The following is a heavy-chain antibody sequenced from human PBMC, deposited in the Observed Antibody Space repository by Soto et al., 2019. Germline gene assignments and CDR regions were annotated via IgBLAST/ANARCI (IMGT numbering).Heavy chain of an antibody. CDR1: GHRFTTYW. CDR3: ASPTMTPTSFYYAMDV. D-gene: IGHD4-17*01. J-gene: IGHJ6*02. CDR2: INPTDSET. V-gene: IGHV5-10-1*01. Sequence: PGESLKISCKTSGHRFTTYWISWVRQMPGKGLEYMGKINPTDSETNYSPSFEGHVTFSVDRSTSTAYVRWNSLKASDTAMYYCASPTMTPTSFYYAMDVWGQGTTVTVSS.